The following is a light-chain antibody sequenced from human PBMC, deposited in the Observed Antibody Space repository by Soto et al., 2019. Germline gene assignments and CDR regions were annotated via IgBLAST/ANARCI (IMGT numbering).Light chain of an antibody. CDR2: GAS. V-gene: IGKV3-15*01. J-gene: IGKJ1*01. CDR1: QSLVYSDGNTY. Sequence: VMTKSPLSLPVTLGQPASISCRSSQSLVYSDGNTYLAWYQQKPGQPPRLLIYGASTRATAIPARFSGSGSGTEFTLTINSLQSEDLAVYYCQQYNNWPTWTFGQGTKVDI. CDR3: QQYNNWPTWT.